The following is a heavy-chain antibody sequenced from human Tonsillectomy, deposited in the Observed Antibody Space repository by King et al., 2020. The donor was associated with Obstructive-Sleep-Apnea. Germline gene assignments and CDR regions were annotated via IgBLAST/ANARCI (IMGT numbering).Heavy chain of an antibody. CDR1: GFTFDDYA. V-gene: IGHV3-9*01. D-gene: IGHD3-10*01. Sequence: QLVQSGGGLVQPGRSLRRSCAASGFTFDDYAMHVVRLAPGKGLEWGPGIGWYSGSIGYADSLKGRFTISRDNAKNSLYLQMNSLRAEDTALYYCEKDKRTAGSLYFYGVDVWGQGTTVTVSS. CDR2: IGWYSGSI. J-gene: IGHJ6*02. CDR3: EKDKRTAGSLYFYGVDV.